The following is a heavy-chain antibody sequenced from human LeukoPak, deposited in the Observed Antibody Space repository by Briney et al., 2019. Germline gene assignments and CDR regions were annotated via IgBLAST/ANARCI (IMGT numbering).Heavy chain of an antibody. V-gene: IGHV1-69*13. CDR3: ASLFQSVYSQNNQHMDV. CDR1: GGTFSSYA. CDR2: IIPIFGTA. J-gene: IGHJ6*03. D-gene: IGHD1/OR15-1a*01. Sequence: GASVKVSCKASGGTFSSYAISWVRQAPGQGLEWMGGIIPIFGTANYAQKFQGRVTITADESTSTAYMELSSLRSEDTAVYYCASLFQSVYSQNNQHMDVWGKGTTVTISS.